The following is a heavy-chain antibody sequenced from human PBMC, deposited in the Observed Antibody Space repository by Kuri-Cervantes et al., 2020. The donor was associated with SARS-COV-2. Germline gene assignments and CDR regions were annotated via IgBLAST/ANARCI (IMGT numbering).Heavy chain of an antibody. J-gene: IGHJ4*02. D-gene: IGHD6-13*01. CDR2: IKSKTDGGTT. CDR3: TTPAAGTFDY. V-gene: IGHV3-15*01. Sequence: WTRQAPGKGLEWVGRIKSKTDGGTTDYAAPVKGRFTISRDDSKNTLYLQMNSLKTEDKAVYYCTTPAAGTFDYWGQETLVTVSS.